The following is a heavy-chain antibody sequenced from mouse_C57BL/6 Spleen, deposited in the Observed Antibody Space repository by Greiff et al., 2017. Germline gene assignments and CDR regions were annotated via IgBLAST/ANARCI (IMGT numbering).Heavy chain of an antibody. CDR1: GYAFSSSW. D-gene: IGHD2-5*01. J-gene: IGHJ4*01. V-gene: IGHV1-82*01. CDR2: IYPGDGDT. Sequence: VQLQQSGPELVKPGASVKISCKASGYAFSSSWMNWVKQRPGKGLEWIGRIYPGDGDTNYNGKFKGKATLTADKSSSTAYMQRSSLTSEDSAVYFCARSNYYARDDWGQGTSVTVSS. CDR3: ARSNYYARDD.